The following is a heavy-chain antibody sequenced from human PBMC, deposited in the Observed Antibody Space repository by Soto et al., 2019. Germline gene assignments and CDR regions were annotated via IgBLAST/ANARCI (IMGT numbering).Heavy chain of an antibody. J-gene: IGHJ4*02. CDR2: IMPIFAAP. Sequence: QVQLMQSGAEVKKPGSSVKVSCKASGGTISTNVISWVRQAPGQGLEWMGEIMPIFAAPNNAHKFQGRLTITADTSTTTVYMELSSLTSEDTAVYFCATGARYCSGGSCYPDDWGQGTLVSVSS. CDR3: ATGARYCSGGSCYPDD. CDR1: GGTISTNV. V-gene: IGHV1-69*06. D-gene: IGHD2-15*01.